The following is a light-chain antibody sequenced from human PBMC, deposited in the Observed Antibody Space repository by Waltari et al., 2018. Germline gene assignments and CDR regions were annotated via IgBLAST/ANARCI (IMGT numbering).Light chain of an antibody. CDR1: IRDVGGYKH. Sequence: QSALTQPAPVSGSPGQSITIPCTATIRDVGGYKHVSWYQQHPVKAPKLMIYDVSNRPSGVSNRFSGSKSGNTASLTISGLQAEDEADYYCSSYTSSSVVFGGGTKLTVL. V-gene: IGLV2-14*01. J-gene: IGLJ2*01. CDR3: SSYTSSSVV. CDR2: DVS.